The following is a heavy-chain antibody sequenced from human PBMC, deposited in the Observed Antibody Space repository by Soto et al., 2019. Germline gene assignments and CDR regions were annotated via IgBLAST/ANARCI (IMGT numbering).Heavy chain of an antibody. Sequence: QVQLVESGGGVVQPGRSLRLSCAASGFTFSSYGMHWVRQAPGKGLEWVAVISYDGSNKYYADSVKGRFTISRDNSKKTLYLQMNSLRAEETAVYYCAKDVLRFLEWLALYGMDVWGQGTTVTVSS. J-gene: IGHJ6*02. V-gene: IGHV3-30*18. CDR3: AKDVLRFLEWLALYGMDV. D-gene: IGHD3-3*01. CDR2: ISYDGSNK. CDR1: GFTFSSYG.